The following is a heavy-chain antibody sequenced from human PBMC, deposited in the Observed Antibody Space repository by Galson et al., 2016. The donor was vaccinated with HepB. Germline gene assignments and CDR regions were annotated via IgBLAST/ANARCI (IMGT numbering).Heavy chain of an antibody. J-gene: IGHJ4*02. CDR2: ISGTDGRT. Sequence: SLRLSCAASGFTFSSYSMNWVRQAPGKGLEWVSGISGTDGRTLYGDSVKGRFTISRDNARNLLFLQMDGLRAEDTAVYFCARGDGTNWDFDYWGQGTLVTVAS. V-gene: IGHV3-21*03. CDR3: ARGDGTNWDFDY. D-gene: IGHD7-27*01. CDR1: GFTFSSYS.